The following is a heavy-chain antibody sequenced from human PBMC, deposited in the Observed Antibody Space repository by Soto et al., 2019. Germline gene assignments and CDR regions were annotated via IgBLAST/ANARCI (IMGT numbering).Heavy chain of an antibody. J-gene: IGHJ6*03. CDR2: IFYDGSNK. V-gene: IGHV3-30*03. D-gene: IGHD2-15*01. CDR3: ARDHRTKYCSGGSCYSGYYYYYMDV. Sequence: GGSLRPSSAAPWFTLHRYWVHWVPPAPGKGGGGGGVIFYDGSNKYYADSVKGRFTISRDNSKNTLYLQMNSLRAEDTAVYYCARDHRTKYCSGGSCYSGYYYYYMDVWGKGTTVTVSS. CDR1: WFTLHRYW.